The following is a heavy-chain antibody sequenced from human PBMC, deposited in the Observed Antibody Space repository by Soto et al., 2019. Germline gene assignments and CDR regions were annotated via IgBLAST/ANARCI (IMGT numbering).Heavy chain of an antibody. D-gene: IGHD6-13*01. CDR1: GFSITSYY. J-gene: IGHJ6*02. CDR3: AREGVSSSWYNYYGMDV. CDR2: IYYSGST. V-gene: IGHV4-59*01. Sequence: SDTLSLTCTFSGFSITSYYWSCIRQPPGQGLEWIGYIYYSGSTNYNPSLKSRVTISVDTSKNQFSLKLSSVTAADTAVYYCAREGVSSSWYNYYGMDVWGQGTTVT.